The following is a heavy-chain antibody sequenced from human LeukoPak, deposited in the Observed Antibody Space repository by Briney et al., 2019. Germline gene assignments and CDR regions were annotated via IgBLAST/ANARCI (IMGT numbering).Heavy chain of an antibody. CDR1: GGSFSRYA. V-gene: IGHV1-69*13. Sequence: SVKVSCKASGGSFSRYAISWVRQAPGQGLEWMGGIIPIFGTANYAQKFQGRVTITADESTSTAYMELSSLRSEDTAVYYCARGVGDTAMVTYWGQGTLVTVSS. CDR2: IIPIFGTA. J-gene: IGHJ4*02. CDR3: ARGVGDTAMVTY. D-gene: IGHD5-18*01.